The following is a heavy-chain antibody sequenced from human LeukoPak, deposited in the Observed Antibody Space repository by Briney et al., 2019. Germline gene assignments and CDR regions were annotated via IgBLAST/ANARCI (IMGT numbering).Heavy chain of an antibody. CDR3: ARRWNYGRNYYIDV. CDR1: GGSFSNYY. J-gene: IGHJ6*03. V-gene: IGHV4-34*01. CDR2: INDSGRI. Sequence: SETLSLTCAVYGGSFSNYYWSWIRQPTGKGLEWIGEINDSGRIIYNPSLMSRVTVSVDTSKNQFSLRLTSVTATDTAVYYCARRWNYGRNYYIDVWGNGATVSVSS. D-gene: IGHD1-7*01.